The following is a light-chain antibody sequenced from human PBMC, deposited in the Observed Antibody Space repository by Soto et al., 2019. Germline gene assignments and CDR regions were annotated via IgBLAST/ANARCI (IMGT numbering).Light chain of an antibody. J-gene: IGLJ3*02. CDR3: TSYTSSDTGV. V-gene: IGLV2-14*01. CDR1: SRDVGGYNY. CDR2: DVS. Sequence: QSALTQPASVSGSPGQSITISCTGSSRDVGGYNYVSWCQQYPGKAPKLIIYDVSNRPSGVSSRFSGSKSRNTASLTISGLQADDEAYYYCTSYTSSDTGVFGGGTKLTVL.